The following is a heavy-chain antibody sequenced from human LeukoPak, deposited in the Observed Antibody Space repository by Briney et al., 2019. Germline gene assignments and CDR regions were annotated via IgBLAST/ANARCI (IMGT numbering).Heavy chain of an antibody. J-gene: IGHJ4*02. CDR2: IKQDGSEK. Sequence: GGSLRLSCAASGFTFGSYWMSWVRQAPGKGLEWVANIKQDGSEKHYVDFVKGRFTISRDNAKNSLYLQMNGLRAEDSAVYYCARRYFDYWGQGTLVTVSS. CDR3: ARRYFDY. V-gene: IGHV3-7*03. CDR1: GFTFGSYW.